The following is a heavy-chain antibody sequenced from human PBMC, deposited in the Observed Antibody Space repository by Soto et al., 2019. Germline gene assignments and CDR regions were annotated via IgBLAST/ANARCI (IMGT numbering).Heavy chain of an antibody. D-gene: IGHD5-18*01. CDR3: ARDSSGPGYSYGKFDY. V-gene: IGHV4-31*03. J-gene: IGHJ4*02. Sequence: TSETLSLTCTVSGVSVSTGGYFWTWIRQHPXKGLEWIGNIYYSGMTYYNPSLRGRVSISLDPSESQFSLKLNSVTAADTAVYYCARDSSGPGYSYGKFDYWGQGALVTVAS. CDR1: GVSVSTGGYF. CDR2: IYYSGMT.